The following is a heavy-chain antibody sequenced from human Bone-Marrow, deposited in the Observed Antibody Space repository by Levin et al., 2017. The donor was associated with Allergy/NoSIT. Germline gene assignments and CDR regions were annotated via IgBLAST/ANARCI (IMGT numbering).Heavy chain of an antibody. Sequence: SGGSLRLSCTASGFAFNTYNMNWVRQAPGKGLEWVSSITTTSTYIYYADSVKGRFTISRDNAKNSLYLQMNSLRAEDAALYYCASGDYADTSLYFEYWGRGTLVTVSS. CDR2: ITTTSTYI. CDR3: ASGDYADTSLYFEY. CDR1: GFAFNTYN. V-gene: IGHV3-21*06. D-gene: IGHD3-16*01. J-gene: IGHJ4*02.